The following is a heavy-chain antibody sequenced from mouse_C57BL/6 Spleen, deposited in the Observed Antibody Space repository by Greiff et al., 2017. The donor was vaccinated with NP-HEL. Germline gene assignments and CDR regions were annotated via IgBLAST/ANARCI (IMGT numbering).Heavy chain of an antibody. Sequence: VQLQQSGAELVKPGASVKMSCKASGYTFTSYWITWVKQRPGPGLEWIGDIYPGSGSTNYNEKFKSKATLTVDTSSSTAYMQLSSLTSEDSAVYYCARFITTVVATRYYAMDYWGQGTSVTVSS. CDR3: ARFITTVVATRYYAMDY. D-gene: IGHD1-1*01. J-gene: IGHJ4*01. CDR1: GYTFTSYW. V-gene: IGHV1-55*01. CDR2: IYPGSGST.